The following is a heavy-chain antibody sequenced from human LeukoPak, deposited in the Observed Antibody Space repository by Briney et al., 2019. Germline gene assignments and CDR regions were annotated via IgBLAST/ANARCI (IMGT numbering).Heavy chain of an antibody. J-gene: IGHJ3*02. V-gene: IGHV4-39*01. CDR2: IYDSGST. CDR3: ARHAEESFDAFNI. Sequence: SETLSLTCTVSGGSIRSSYYYWGWIRQPPGKGLEWIGSIYDSGSTYYNPSLKSRVTISVDTSRNQFSLKLTSVTAADTAGYYCARHAEESFDAFNIWGQGTMVTVSS. CDR1: GGSIRSSYYY. D-gene: IGHD1-26*01.